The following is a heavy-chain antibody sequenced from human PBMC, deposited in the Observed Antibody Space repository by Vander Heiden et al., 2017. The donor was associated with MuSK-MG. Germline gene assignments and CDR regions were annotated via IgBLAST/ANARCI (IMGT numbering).Heavy chain of an antibody. V-gene: IGHV3-48*01. CDR3: ARWATIFGVVIPFDY. D-gene: IGHD3-3*01. Sequence: EVQLVESGGGLVQPGGSLRLSCAASGFTFSSYSMNWVRQAPGKGLEWVSYISSSSSTIYYADSVKGRFTISRDNAKNSLYLQMNSLRAEDTAVYYCARWATIFGVVIPFDYWGQGTLVTVSS. CDR1: GFTFSSYS. CDR2: ISSSSSTI. J-gene: IGHJ4*02.